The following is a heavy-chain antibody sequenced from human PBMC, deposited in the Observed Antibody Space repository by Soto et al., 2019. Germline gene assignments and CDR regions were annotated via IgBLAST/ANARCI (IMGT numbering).Heavy chain of an antibody. CDR3: AKDPKCCTIGSHFLDNWFDP. J-gene: IGHJ5*02. V-gene: IGHV3-30*18. CDR1: GFTFSNYG. Sequence: QVQLVESGGGVVQPGRSLRLSCAASGFTFSNYGMHWVRQTPGKGLEWVAVISYDGSHEFYTDSVKGRFTISRDNSKNTLYLQMNSLKTEDTAMYYCAKDPKCCTIGSHFLDNWFDPGGQGTLVTVSS. D-gene: IGHD2-8*01. CDR2: ISYDGSHE.